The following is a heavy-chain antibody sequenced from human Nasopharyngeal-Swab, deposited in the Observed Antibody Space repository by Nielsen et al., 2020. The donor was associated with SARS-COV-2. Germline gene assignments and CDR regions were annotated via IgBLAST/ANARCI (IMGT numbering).Heavy chain of an antibody. V-gene: IGHV3-74*01. Sequence: GESLKISCAASGFTFSSYWMHWVRQAPGKGLVWVSRINSDGSSTSYADSVKGRFTISRDNAKNTLYLQMNSLRAKDTAVYYCARGGAAAEGYYGMDVWGQGTTVTVSS. J-gene: IGHJ6*02. CDR1: GFTFSSYW. CDR2: INSDGSST. CDR3: ARGGAAAEGYYGMDV. D-gene: IGHD6-13*01.